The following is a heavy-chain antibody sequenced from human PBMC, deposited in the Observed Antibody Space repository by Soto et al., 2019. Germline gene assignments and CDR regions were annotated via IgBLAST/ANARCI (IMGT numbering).Heavy chain of an antibody. D-gene: IGHD2-21*01. Sequence: LETLSHTCTVSGGSISSYYWSWIRQPPGKGPEWIGYIYYSGSTNYNPSLKSRVTISVDTSKNQFSLKLSSVTAADTAVYYCARPLAYCGGDCYGAFDIWGQGTMVTVSS. V-gene: IGHV4-59*08. J-gene: IGHJ3*02. CDR2: IYYSGST. CDR3: ARPLAYCGGDCYGAFDI. CDR1: GGSISSYY.